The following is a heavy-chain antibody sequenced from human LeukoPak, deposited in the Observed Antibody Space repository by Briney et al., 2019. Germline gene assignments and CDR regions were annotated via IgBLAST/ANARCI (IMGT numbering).Heavy chain of an antibody. CDR1: GYSISSGYY. Sequence: PSETLSLTCTVSGYSISSGYYWGWIRQPPGKGLEWIGSIYHSGSTYYNPTLKSRVTISVDTSKNRFSLKLSSVTAADTAVYYCARGGWGNFDYWGQGTLVTVSS. D-gene: IGHD3-16*01. CDR2: IYHSGST. CDR3: ARGGWGNFDY. J-gene: IGHJ4*02. V-gene: IGHV4-38-2*02.